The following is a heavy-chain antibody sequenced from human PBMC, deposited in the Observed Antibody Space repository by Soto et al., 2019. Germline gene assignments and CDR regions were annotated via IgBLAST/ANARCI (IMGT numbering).Heavy chain of an antibody. V-gene: IGHV1-69*12. J-gene: IGHJ3*02. CDR3: AKRGGMTTVTTRSAFDI. CDR1: GGTFSSYA. CDR2: IIPIFGTA. Sequence: QVQLVQSGAEVKKPGSSVKVSCKASGGTFSSYAISWVRQAPGQGLEWMGGIIPIFGTANYAQKFQGRVTITADESTNTAYMELSSLRSEDTAVYYCAKRGGMTTVTTRSAFDIWGQGTMVTVSS. D-gene: IGHD4-4*01.